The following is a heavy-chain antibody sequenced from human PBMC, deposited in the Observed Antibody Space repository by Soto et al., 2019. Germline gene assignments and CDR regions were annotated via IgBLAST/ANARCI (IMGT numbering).Heavy chain of an antibody. D-gene: IGHD6-19*01. CDR3: ARVPRDWLVPNWFVL. Sequence: ASVKVSCKASGYTFTSYAMPWVRQSPGQRLEWMGWINAGNGNTKYSQKFQGRVTITRDTSASTAYMELSSLRSEDTAVYYCARVPRDWLVPNWFVLWGRGTLVTVSS. CDR1: GYTFTSYA. V-gene: IGHV1-3*01. J-gene: IGHJ5*02. CDR2: INAGNGNT.